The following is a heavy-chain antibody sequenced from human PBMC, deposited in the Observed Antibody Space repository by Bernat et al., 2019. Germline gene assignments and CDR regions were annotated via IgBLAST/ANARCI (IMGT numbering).Heavy chain of an antibody. CDR2: IIPIFGTA. D-gene: IGHD6-13*01. V-gene: IGHV1-69*12. CDR3: ARYRSVAAAGPYYFHY. Sequence: QVQLVQSGAEVKKPGSSVKVSCKASGGTFSSYAISWVRQAPGQGLEWMGGIIPIFGTANYAQKFQGRVTLTADESTSTAYMELSSLRSEDTAVYYCARYRSVAAAGPYYFHYWGQATLVTVSS. J-gene: IGHJ4*02. CDR1: GGTFSSYA.